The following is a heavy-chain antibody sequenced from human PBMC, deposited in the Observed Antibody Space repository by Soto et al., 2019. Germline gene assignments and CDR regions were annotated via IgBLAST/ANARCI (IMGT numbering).Heavy chain of an antibody. CDR1: GFTFSSYS. V-gene: IGHV3-21*01. Sequence: GGSLRLSCAASGFTFSSYSVNWVRQAPGKGLEWVSSISSSSSYIYYADSVKGRFTISRDNAKNSLYLQMNSLRAEDTAVYYCARDRPVVTAAEYFQHWGQGTLVTVSS. J-gene: IGHJ1*01. D-gene: IGHD2-15*01. CDR3: ARDRPVVTAAEYFQH. CDR2: ISSSSSYI.